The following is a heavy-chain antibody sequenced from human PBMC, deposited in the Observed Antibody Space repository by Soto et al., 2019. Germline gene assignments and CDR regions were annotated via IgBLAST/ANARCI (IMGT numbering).Heavy chain of an antibody. D-gene: IGHD3-22*01. CDR1: GGSISSGDYY. Sequence: PSETLSLTCTVSGGSISSGDYYWSWIRQPPGKGLEWIGYIYYSGSTYYNPSLKSRVTISVDTSKNQFSLKLSSVTAADTAVYYCARGDYYYDSSGYSGAPWFDPWGQGTLVTVSS. V-gene: IGHV4-30-4*01. CDR3: ARGDYYYDSSGYSGAPWFDP. CDR2: IYYSGST. J-gene: IGHJ5*02.